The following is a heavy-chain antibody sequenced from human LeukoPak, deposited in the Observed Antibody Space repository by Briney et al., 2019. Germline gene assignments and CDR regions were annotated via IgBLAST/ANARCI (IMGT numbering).Heavy chain of an antibody. CDR1: GRTFSSYA. Sequence: GSSVKVSCKASGRTFSSYAISWVRQAPGQGLEWMGGIIPIFGTANYAQKFQGRVTITADESTSTAYMELSSLRSEDTAVYYCARDDCSGGSRYPRDGNCFDPWGQGTLVTVSS. V-gene: IGHV1-69*13. CDR2: IIPIFGTA. D-gene: IGHD2-15*01. J-gene: IGHJ5*02. CDR3: ARDDCSGGSRYPRDGNCFDP.